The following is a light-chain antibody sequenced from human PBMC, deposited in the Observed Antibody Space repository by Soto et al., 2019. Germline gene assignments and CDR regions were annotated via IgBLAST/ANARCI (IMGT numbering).Light chain of an antibody. Sequence: EIVLTQSPATLSLSPGERATLSCRASQSVSSYLAWYQQKPGQAPRLLIYDASNRATGIPARFSGSGSGTDFTLTISSLEPEDFAVYYCQPFGGSLPVTFGQGTRLEIK. CDR1: QSVSSY. CDR2: DAS. V-gene: IGKV3-11*01. J-gene: IGKJ5*01. CDR3: QPFGGSLPVT.